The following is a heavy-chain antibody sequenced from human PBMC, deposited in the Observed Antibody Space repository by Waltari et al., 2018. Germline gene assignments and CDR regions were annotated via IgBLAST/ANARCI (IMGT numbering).Heavy chain of an antibody. V-gene: IGHV4-34*02. CDR1: DDSFSKYY. D-gene: IGHD5-12*01. CDR3: AREYSSFEPIFDY. CDR2: INRSGSP. J-gene: IGHJ4*02. Sequence: QVQLQQWGAGLLKPSETLSVTCDVFDDSFSKYYWVSIRQSPGKALEWIGEINRSGSPTYNPSLKGRVTISLDMSKKQVSLRVTSVTAADTAVYYCAREYSSFEPIFDYWGRGTLVTVSS.